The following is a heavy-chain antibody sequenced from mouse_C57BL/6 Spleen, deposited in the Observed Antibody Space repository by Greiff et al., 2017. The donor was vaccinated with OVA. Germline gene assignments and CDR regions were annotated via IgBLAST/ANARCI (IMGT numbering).Heavy chain of an antibody. Sequence: EVKLVESGGGLVKPGGSLKLSCAASGFTFSSYAMSWVRQTPEKRLEWVATISDGGSYTYYPDNVKGRFTISRDNAKNNLYLQMSHLKSEDTAMYYCARDTTVVATEWYFDVWGTGTTVTVSS. J-gene: IGHJ1*03. CDR1: GFTFSSYA. V-gene: IGHV5-4*01. D-gene: IGHD1-1*01. CDR2: ISDGGSYT. CDR3: ARDTTVVATEWYFDV.